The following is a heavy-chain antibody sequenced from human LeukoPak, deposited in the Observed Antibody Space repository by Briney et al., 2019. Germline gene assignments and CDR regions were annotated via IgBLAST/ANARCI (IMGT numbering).Heavy chain of an antibody. Sequence: PGGFLRLSCAASGFTFDDYAMHWVRQAPGKGLEWVSLISWDGGSTYYADSVKGRFTISRDNSKNSLYLQMNSLRAEDTALYYCAKDGGLYSGSYYIDYWGQGTLATVSS. D-gene: IGHD1-26*01. CDR3: AKDGGLYSGSYYIDY. J-gene: IGHJ4*02. V-gene: IGHV3-43D*04. CDR1: GFTFDDYA. CDR2: ISWDGGST.